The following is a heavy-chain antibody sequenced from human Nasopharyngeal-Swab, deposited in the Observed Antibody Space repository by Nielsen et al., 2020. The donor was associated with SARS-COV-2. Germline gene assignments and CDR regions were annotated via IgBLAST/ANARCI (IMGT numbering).Heavy chain of an antibody. Sequence: GESLKISCAASGFTFSSYWMSWVRQAPGKGLEWVSAISGSGGTTYYADSVKGRFTISRDDSKNTLYLQMNSLRAEDTAVYYCAKDRGSGWYRLASWGLGTLVTVSS. CDR2: ISGSGGTT. V-gene: IGHV3-23*01. CDR1: GFTFSSYW. CDR3: AKDRGSGWYRLAS. D-gene: IGHD6-19*01. J-gene: IGHJ5*02.